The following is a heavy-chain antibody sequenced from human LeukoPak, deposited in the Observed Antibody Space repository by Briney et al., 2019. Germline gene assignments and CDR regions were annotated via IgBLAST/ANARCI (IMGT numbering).Heavy chain of an antibody. CDR2: IQSKADGGTP. V-gene: IGHV3-15*01. J-gene: IGHJ4*02. CDR3: TNVYY. CDR1: GFTFSDTW. Sequence: PGGSLRLSCAARGFTFSDTWMSWVRHTPGQGLEWVGRIQSKADGGTPAYAVPVKGRFIISRDDSKNTVYLQMDSLKIEDTGVYYCTNVYYWGQGTVVTVAS.